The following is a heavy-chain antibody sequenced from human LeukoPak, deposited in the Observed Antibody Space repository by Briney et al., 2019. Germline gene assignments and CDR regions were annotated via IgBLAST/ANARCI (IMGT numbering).Heavy chain of an antibody. CDR3: ARVRTPKNYYGSGSYLYFDY. J-gene: IGHJ4*02. Sequence: ASVKVSCKASGYTFTSYDINWVRQATGQGLEWMGWMNPNSGNTGYAQKFQGRVTITRNTSISTAYMELSSLRSEDTAVYYCARVRTPKNYYGSGSYLYFDYWGQGTLVTVSS. D-gene: IGHD3-10*01. CDR1: GYTFTSYD. V-gene: IGHV1-8*03. CDR2: MNPNSGNT.